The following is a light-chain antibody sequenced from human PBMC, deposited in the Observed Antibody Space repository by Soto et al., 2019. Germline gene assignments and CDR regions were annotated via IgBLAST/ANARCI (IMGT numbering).Light chain of an antibody. Sequence: QSALTQPRSVSGSPGQSVTISCTGTSSDVGGYNYVSWYQQHPGKAPKLMIYDVSERPSGVPDRFSGSKSGNTASLTISGLQAEDEADYYCCSYAGSYLWVFGGGTKLTVL. CDR1: SSDVGGYNY. V-gene: IGLV2-11*01. CDR3: CSYAGSYLWV. CDR2: DVS. J-gene: IGLJ3*02.